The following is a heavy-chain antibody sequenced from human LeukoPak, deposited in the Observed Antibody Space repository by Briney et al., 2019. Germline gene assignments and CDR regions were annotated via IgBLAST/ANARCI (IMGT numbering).Heavy chain of an antibody. D-gene: IGHD3-16*01. J-gene: IGHJ4*02. V-gene: IGHV3-23*01. CDR1: GFTFSSYW. CDR3: AFGGTIRCWDF. CDR2: ITGSGDTT. Sequence: PGGSLRLSCAASGFTFSSYWMSWVRQAPGKGLEWVSAITGSGDTTYYADSVKGRFTVSRDNSKNTLYLQMNNLRAEDTAVYHCAFGGTIRCWDFWGQGSLVTVSS.